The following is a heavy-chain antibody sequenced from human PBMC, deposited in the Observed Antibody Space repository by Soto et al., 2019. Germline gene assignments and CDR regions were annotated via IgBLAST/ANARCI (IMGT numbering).Heavy chain of an antibody. J-gene: IGHJ5*02. Sequence: GGSLRLSCAASGLTFNRYWMHWVRHAPGKGLVWVSHINTDGTNSNYADSVKGRFTISRDNAKSTLFLQMNSLRDEDTAVYYCAREFCSGGNCYTYYFDPWGQGIPVTV. CDR2: INTDGTNS. D-gene: IGHD2-15*01. CDR3: AREFCSGGNCYTYYFDP. CDR1: GLTFNRYW. V-gene: IGHV3-74*01.